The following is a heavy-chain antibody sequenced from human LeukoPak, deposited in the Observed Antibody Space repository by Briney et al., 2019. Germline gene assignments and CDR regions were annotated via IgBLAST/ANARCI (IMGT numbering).Heavy chain of an antibody. D-gene: IGHD3-10*01. CDR3: ASAGSGSYYLTYYYYYYGMDV. Sequence: SETLSLTCAVSGYSISSGYYWGWIRQPPGKGLEWIGSIYHSGSTYYNPSLKSRVTTSVDTSKNQFSLKLSSVTAADTAVYYCASAGSGSYYLTYYYYYYGMDVWGKGTTVTVSS. J-gene: IGHJ6*04. CDR2: IYHSGST. V-gene: IGHV4-38-2*01. CDR1: GYSISSGYY.